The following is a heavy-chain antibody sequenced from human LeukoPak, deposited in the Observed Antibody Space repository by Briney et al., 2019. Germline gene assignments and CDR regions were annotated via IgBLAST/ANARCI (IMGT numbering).Heavy chain of an antibody. J-gene: IGHJ5*02. V-gene: IGHV4-39*07. CDR3: ARDENGYVWGSFRA. Sequence: SETLSLTCTVSGGSISSSSYYWGWIRQPPGKGLEWIGNIYYSGSTYYDPSLESRVTMSLDTSKNQFSLKLSSVTAADTAVYYCARDENGYVWGSFRAWGQGTLVTVSS. CDR2: IYYSGST. D-gene: IGHD3-16*02. CDR1: GGSISSSSYY.